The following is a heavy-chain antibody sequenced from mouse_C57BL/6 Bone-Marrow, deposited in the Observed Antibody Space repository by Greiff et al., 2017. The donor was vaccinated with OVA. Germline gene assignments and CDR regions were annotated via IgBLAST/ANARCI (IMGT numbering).Heavy chain of an antibody. J-gene: IGHJ4*01. CDR3: ARMRLGHYAMDY. V-gene: IGHV1-7*01. D-gene: IGHD4-1*01. CDR2: INPSSGYT. Sequence: QVQLKESGAELAKPGASVKLSCKASGYTFTSYWMHWVNQRPGQGLEWIGYINPSSGYTKYNQKFKDKATLTADKSSSTAYMQLSSLTYEDSAVYYCARMRLGHYAMDYWGQGTSVTVSS. CDR1: GYTFTSYW.